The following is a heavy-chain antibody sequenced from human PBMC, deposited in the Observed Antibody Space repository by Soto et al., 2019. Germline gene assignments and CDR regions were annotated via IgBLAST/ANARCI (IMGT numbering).Heavy chain of an antibody. CDR3: ARDGRYYDILTGYVVDNYYMHV. V-gene: IGHV4-59*01. J-gene: IGHJ6*03. CDR2: IYYSGST. D-gene: IGHD3-9*01. Sequence: QVQLQESGPGLVKPSETLSLTCTVSGGSISSYYWSWIRQPPGKGLEWIGYIYYSGSTNYNPSLKSRVTISVDTSKTQFSLKLCSVTAAVTAVYYCARDGRYYDILTGYVVDNYYMHVWGKGTTVTVSS. CDR1: GGSISSYY.